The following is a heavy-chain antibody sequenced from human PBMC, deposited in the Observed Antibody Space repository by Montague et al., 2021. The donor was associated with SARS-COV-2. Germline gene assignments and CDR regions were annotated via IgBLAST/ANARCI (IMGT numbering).Heavy chain of an antibody. CDR1: GFTFSSHA. V-gene: IGHV3-30*04. D-gene: IGHD5-18*01. CDR2: ISYDGFNK. Sequence: LSCAASGFTFSSHAMHWVRQAPGKGLEWVAVISYDGFNKYYADSVKGRFTISRDNSKNTLSLQMNSLRTEDTAVYYCARGGGYRDAFDIWGQGTMVTVSS. CDR3: ARGGGYRDAFDI. J-gene: IGHJ3*02.